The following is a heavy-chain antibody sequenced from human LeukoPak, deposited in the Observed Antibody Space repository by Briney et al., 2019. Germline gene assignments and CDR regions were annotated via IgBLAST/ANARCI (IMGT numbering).Heavy chain of an antibody. CDR1: GFTFSSYG. D-gene: IGHD5-18*01. CDR3: ARDRGYSHGFDY. J-gene: IGHJ4*02. CDR2: ISYDGRSK. V-gene: IGHV3-30*03. Sequence: GGSLRLSCAASGFTFSSYGMHWVRQAPGKGLEWVAGISYDGRSKEYVDSVKGRFTISRDNSKNTLYLQMNSLRAEDTAVYYCARDRGYSHGFDYWGQGTLLTVSS.